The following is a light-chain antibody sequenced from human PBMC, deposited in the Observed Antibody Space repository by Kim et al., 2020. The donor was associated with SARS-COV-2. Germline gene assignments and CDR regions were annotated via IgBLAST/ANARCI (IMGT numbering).Light chain of an antibody. J-gene: IGLJ3*02. CDR1: NIGSKS. CDR2: YDS. CDR3: QVWASSSDHPV. Sequence: SYELTQPPSVSVAPGKTARITCGGNNIGSKSVHWYQQKPGQAPVLVIYYDSDRPSGIPERFSGSNSGNTATLTISRVEAGGEADYYCQVWASSSDHPVFG. V-gene: IGLV3-21*04.